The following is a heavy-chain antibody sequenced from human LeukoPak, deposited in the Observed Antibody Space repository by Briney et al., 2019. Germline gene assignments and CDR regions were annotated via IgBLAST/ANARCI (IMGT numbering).Heavy chain of an antibody. CDR3: ARVLVVVPAAIGWFDL. Sequence: SESLSLTCAVSGGSISSSNWGSGVRQPPGKGLGGIGEIYHGGSTNYNPSLKSRVTISVDKYKNQFSLKLSSVTAADTAVYYCARVLVVVPAAIGWFDLWGQGTLVRVSS. CDR1: GGSISSSNW. J-gene: IGHJ5*02. V-gene: IGHV4-4*02. CDR2: IYHGGST. D-gene: IGHD2-2*01.